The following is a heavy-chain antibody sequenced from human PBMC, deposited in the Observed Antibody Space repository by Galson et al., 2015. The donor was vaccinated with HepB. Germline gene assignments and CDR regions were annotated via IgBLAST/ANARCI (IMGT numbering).Heavy chain of an antibody. J-gene: IGHJ6*02. Sequence: SLRLSCAASGFTFSSYAMHWVRQAPGKGLEWVAVISYDGSNKYYADSVKGRFTISRDNSKNTLYLQMNSLRAEDTAVYYCARDSADSSSWYPDYYYYYGMDVWGQGTTVTVSS. CDR2: ISYDGSNK. CDR1: GFTFSSYA. V-gene: IGHV3-30*04. D-gene: IGHD6-13*01. CDR3: ARDSADSSSWYPDYYYYYGMDV.